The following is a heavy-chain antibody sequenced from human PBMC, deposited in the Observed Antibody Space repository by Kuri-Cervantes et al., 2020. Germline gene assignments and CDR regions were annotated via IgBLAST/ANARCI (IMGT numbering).Heavy chain of an antibody. CDR3: ATGPTSYVWGSYRYGCFDP. V-gene: IGHV1-69*02. J-gene: IGHJ5*02. CDR2: IIPILGIA. Sequence: SVKVSCKASVGTFSSYTISWVRQAPGQGLEWMGRIIPILGIANYAQKFQGRVTITADKSTSTAYMELSSLRSEDTAVYYCATGPTSYVWGSYRYGCFDPWGQGTLVTVSS. CDR1: VGTFSSYT. D-gene: IGHD3-16*02.